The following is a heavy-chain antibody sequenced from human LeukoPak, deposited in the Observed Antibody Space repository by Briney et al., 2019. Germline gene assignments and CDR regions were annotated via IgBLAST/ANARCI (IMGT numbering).Heavy chain of an antibody. CDR1: GFTFSSYS. CDR2: ISSSSSTI. Sequence: PGGSLRLSCAASGFTFSSYSMNWVRQAPGKGLEWVSYISSSSSTIYYADSVKGRFTISRDNAKNSLYLQMNSLRAEDTAVYYCAKEEGWGVNVFDYWGQGALVTVSS. J-gene: IGHJ4*02. CDR3: AKEEGWGVNVFDY. D-gene: IGHD3-10*01. V-gene: IGHV3-48*04.